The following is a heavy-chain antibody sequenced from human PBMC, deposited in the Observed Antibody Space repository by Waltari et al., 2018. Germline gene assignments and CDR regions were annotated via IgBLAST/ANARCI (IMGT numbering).Heavy chain of an antibody. J-gene: IGHJ4*02. D-gene: IGHD4-17*01. CDR3: VRGGGTYGDWDY. V-gene: IGHV3-74*01. CDR1: GFTISGYW. Sequence: EVPLVESGGGLVQPGGSLRLSCAASGFTISGYWLHWVRQAPGKGLVWVSRINGDGRNTNYADSVKGRFTISRDNAKNTLYLQMNSLRAEDTAVYYCVRGGGTYGDWDYWGLGTLVTVSS. CDR2: INGDGRNT.